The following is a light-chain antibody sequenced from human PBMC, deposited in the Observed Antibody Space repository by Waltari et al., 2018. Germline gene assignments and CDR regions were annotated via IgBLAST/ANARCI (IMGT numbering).Light chain of an antibody. Sequence: EIVLTQSPATLSLSPGERATLSCRASQSVYNYLAWYQQKPGQAPRLLIYDSSNRATGIPARFSGRGSVTDFTLTISSLEPEDFAVYYCQQRSHWPRTFGPGTKVDIK. J-gene: IGKJ3*01. V-gene: IGKV3-11*01. CDR1: QSVYNY. CDR2: DSS. CDR3: QQRSHWPRT.